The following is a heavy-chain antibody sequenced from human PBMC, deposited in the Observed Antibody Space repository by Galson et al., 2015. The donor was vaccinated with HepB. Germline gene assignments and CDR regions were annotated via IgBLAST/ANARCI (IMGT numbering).Heavy chain of an antibody. CDR2: ISSSSSYI. D-gene: IGHD4-17*01. CDR1: GFTFSSYS. J-gene: IGHJ3*02. Sequence: SLRLSCAASGFTFSSYSMNWVRQAPGKGLEWVSSISSSSSYIYYADSVKGRFTISRDNAKNSLYLQMNSLRAEDTAVYYCAREDYGDYLSWFGAFDIWGQGTMVSVSS. CDR3: AREDYGDYLSWFGAFDI. V-gene: IGHV3-21*01.